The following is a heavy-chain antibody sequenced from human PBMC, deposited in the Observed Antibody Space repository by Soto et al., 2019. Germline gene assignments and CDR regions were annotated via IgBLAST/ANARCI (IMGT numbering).Heavy chain of an antibody. CDR2: IYPGDSDT. J-gene: IGHJ6*02. D-gene: IGHD2-2*01. CDR3: ARLGCSSTSCSDYYYYGMDV. V-gene: IGHV5-51*01. Sequence: PGESLKISCKGSGYSFTSYWIGWVRQMPGKGLEWMGIIYPGDSDTRYSPSFQGQVTISADKSISTAYLQWSSLKASDTAMYYCARLGCSSTSCSDYYYYGMDVWGQGTTVTVSS. CDR1: GYSFTSYW.